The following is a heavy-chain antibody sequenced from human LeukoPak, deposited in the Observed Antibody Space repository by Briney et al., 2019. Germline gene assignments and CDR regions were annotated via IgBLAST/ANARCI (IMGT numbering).Heavy chain of an antibody. CDR3: ASALNYYDSTSQEGN. V-gene: IGHV1-2*02. CDR1: GYTFTGYY. Sequence: GASVKVSCKASGYTFTGYYMHWVRQAPAQGLEWMGWINPNSGGTNFAQKFQGRVTLTRDTSISTAYMELSRLRSDDTAVYYCASALNYYDSTSQEGNWGQGTLVTVSS. D-gene: IGHD3-22*01. J-gene: IGHJ4*02. CDR2: INPNSGGT.